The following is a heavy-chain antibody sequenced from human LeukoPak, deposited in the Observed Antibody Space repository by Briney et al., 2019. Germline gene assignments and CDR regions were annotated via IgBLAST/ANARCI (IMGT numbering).Heavy chain of an antibody. D-gene: IGHD6-13*01. CDR1: GYTFTSYY. Sequence: ASVKVSCKAPGYTFTSYYIHWVRQAPGQGLEWMGIINPSGGSTSYAQKFQGRVTMTSDTSTSTVYMELSSLRSEDTAVYYCAQQHLEADAFDIWGQGTMVTVSS. V-gene: IGHV1-46*01. CDR3: AQQHLEADAFDI. CDR2: INPSGGST. J-gene: IGHJ3*02.